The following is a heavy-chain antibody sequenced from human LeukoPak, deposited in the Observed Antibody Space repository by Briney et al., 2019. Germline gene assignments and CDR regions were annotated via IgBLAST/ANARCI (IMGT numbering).Heavy chain of an antibody. J-gene: IGHJ4*02. D-gene: IGHD3-22*01. CDR1: GYTFTGYY. CDR3: ARDPAGGLQLTYYYDSSGYPF. Sequence: ASVKVSCKASGYTFTGYYMHWVRQAPGQGLEWMGWINPNSGGTNYAQKFQGRVTMTRDTSISTAYMELSRLRSDDTAVYYCARDPAGGLQLTYYYDSSGYPFWGQGTLVTVSS. V-gene: IGHV1-2*02. CDR2: INPNSGGT.